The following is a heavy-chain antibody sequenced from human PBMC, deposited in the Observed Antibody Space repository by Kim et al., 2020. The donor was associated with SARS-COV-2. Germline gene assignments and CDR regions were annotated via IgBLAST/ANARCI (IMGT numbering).Heavy chain of an antibody. CDR1: GGSISSYY. J-gene: IGHJ6*02. D-gene: IGHD4-4*01. CDR2: IYYSGST. Sequence: SETLSLTCTVSGGSISSYYWSWIRQPPGKGLEWIGYIYYSGSTNYNPSLKSRVTISVDTSKNQFSLKLSSVTAADTAVYYCARDHVRDYSNYPIHYYYYYGMDVWGQGTTVTVSS. V-gene: IGHV4-59*13. CDR3: ARDHVRDYSNYPIHYYYYYGMDV.